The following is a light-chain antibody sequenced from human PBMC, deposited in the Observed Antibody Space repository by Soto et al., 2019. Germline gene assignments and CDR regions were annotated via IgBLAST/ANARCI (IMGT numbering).Light chain of an antibody. V-gene: IGKV1-33*01. CDR3: QQYDKQPVT. CDR2: DVS. CDR1: QDISNF. Sequence: DIQMTQSPSSLSASVGDRVTITCQASQDISNFLNWYHQTPGKAPRLLIYDVSNLQPGVASRFSGSGSGTDFTFTINSLQPEDIGTFYWQQYDKQPVTFGGGTKVEIK. J-gene: IGKJ4*01.